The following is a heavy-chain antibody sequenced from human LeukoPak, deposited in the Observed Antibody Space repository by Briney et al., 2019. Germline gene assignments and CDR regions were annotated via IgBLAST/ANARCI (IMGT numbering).Heavy chain of an antibody. CDR2: IYYSGST. J-gene: IGHJ5*02. CDR3: ARALYYDFWSGYNNWFDP. CDR1: GGSISSYY. Sequence: SETLSLTCTVSGGSISSYYWSWIRQPPGKGLEWIGYIYYSGSTNYNPSLKSRVTISVDTSKNQFSLKLSSVTAAVTAVYYCARALYYDFWSGYNNWFDPWGQGTLVTVSS. D-gene: IGHD3-3*01. V-gene: IGHV4-59*01.